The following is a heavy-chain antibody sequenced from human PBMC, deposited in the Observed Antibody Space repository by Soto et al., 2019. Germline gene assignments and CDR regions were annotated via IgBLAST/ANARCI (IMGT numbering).Heavy chain of an antibody. CDR3: VILALGKFDF. J-gene: IGHJ4*02. D-gene: IGHD1-26*01. CDR1: GFPYGRYA. V-gene: IGHV3-23*01. Sequence: GGSLRLSCAASGFPYGRYAMSWVRQTPGKGLEWVSSISDSGGSTYYSDSVKGRFTISRDNSRNTLYLQMNSLRAEDTALYYCVILALGKFDFWGQGTLVTVSS. CDR2: ISDSGGST.